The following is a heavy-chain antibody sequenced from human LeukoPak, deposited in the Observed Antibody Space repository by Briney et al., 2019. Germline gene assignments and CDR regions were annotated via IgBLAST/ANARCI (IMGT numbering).Heavy chain of an antibody. J-gene: IGHJ4*02. CDR1: GFTFSSYW. D-gene: IGHD6-13*01. CDR2: MKYDGSEK. CDR3: ARDIEAAGLFLDY. Sequence: GGSLRLSCAASGFTFSSYWMSWVRQAPGKGLEWVAHMKYDGSEKYYVDSVKGRFTISRDNAKNSLYLQMNSLRAEDTAVYYCARDIEAAGLFLDYWGQGTLVTVSS. V-gene: IGHV3-7*01.